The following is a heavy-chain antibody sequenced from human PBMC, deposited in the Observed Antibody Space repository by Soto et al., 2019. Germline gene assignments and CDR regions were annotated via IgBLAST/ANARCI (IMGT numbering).Heavy chain of an antibody. Sequence: PSETLSLTCTVSGGSISSGDYYWSWIRQPPGKGLEWIGYIYYSGSTYYNPSLKSRVTISVDTSKNQFSLKLSSVTAADTAVYYCARGQSIAARGYYYYYGMDVWGQGTTVTVSS. V-gene: IGHV4-30-4*01. J-gene: IGHJ6*02. D-gene: IGHD6-6*01. CDR2: IYYSGST. CDR1: GGSISSGDYY. CDR3: ARGQSIAARGYYYYYGMDV.